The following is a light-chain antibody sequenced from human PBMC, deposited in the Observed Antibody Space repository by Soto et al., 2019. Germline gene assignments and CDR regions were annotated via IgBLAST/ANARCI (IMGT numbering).Light chain of an antibody. CDR3: QQRSNWPRT. CDR1: QSVDRY. V-gene: IGKV3-11*01. Sequence: EIVMTQSPATLSVSPGERATLSCRASQSVDRYVAWYQQKPGQAPRLLIYDASNRATGIPARFSGSGSGTDFTLTISSLEPEDFAVYYCQQRSNWPRTFGQGTKVDIK. CDR2: DAS. J-gene: IGKJ1*01.